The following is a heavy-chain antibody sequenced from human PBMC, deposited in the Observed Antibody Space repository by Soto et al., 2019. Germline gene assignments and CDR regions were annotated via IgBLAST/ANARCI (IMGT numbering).Heavy chain of an antibody. CDR3: VRGGSGDWGPGDY. CDR2: IYSDTGT. J-gene: IGHJ4*02. CDR1: GFTVSSNY. Sequence: EVQLVESGGGLIQPGGSLRLSCAASGFTVSSNYMSWVRQAPGEGLEWVSVIYSDTGTYYADSVKGRFTISRDNSKNTLYLQMNSLRAEDTAVYYCVRGGSGDWGPGDYWGQGTLVTVSS. V-gene: IGHV3-53*01. D-gene: IGHD2-21*02.